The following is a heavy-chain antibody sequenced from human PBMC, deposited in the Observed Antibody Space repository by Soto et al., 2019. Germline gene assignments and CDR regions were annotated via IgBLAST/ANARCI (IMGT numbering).Heavy chain of an antibody. J-gene: IGHJ6*02. V-gene: IGHV1-8*01. D-gene: IGHD3-3*01. CDR3: ARWYYDFWSGYYPRGMDV. CDR1: GYTFTSYD. Sequence: QVQLVQSGAEVKKPGASVKVSCKASGYTFTSYDINWVRQATGQGLEWMGWMNPNSGNTGYAQKFQGRVTMTRNTSISTAYMELSSLRSEDTAVYYCARWYYDFWSGYYPRGMDVWGQGTTVTVSS. CDR2: MNPNSGNT.